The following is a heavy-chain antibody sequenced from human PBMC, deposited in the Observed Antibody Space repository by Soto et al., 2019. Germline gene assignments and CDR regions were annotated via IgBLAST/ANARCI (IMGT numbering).Heavy chain of an antibody. CDR1: GFTFSSYA. CDR3: AKGRPYYYDSSGYYDY. CDR2: ISGSGGST. J-gene: IGHJ4*02. D-gene: IGHD3-22*01. Sequence: EVQLLESGGGLVQPGGSLRLSCAASGFTFSSYAMSWVRQAPGKGLEWVSAISGSGGSTYYADSVKGRFTISRDNPKNTLYLQMNSMRDEDTAVYYCAKGRPYYYDSSGYYDYWGQGTLVTGSS. V-gene: IGHV3-23*01.